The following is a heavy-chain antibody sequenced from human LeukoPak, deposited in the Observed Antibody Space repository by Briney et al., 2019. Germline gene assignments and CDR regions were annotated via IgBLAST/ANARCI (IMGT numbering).Heavy chain of an antibody. D-gene: IGHD6-19*01. J-gene: IGHJ4*02. CDR1: GFTFSSYS. CDR2: ISSSSSYI. V-gene: IGHV3-21*01. CDR3: ARDFRGVWPGIAVARWGYCFDY. Sequence: GGSLRLSCAASGFTFSSYSMNWVRQAPGKGLEWVSSISSSSSYIYYADSVKGRFTISRDNAKNSLYLQMNSLRAEDTAVYYCARDFRGVWPGIAVARWGYCFDYWGQGTLVTVSS.